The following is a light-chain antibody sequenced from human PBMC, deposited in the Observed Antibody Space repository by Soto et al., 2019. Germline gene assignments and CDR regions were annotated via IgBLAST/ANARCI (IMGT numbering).Light chain of an antibody. CDR1: GSDVGTYNF. J-gene: IGLJ1*01. V-gene: IGLV2-8*01. CDR3: SSYTGDRHFYV. Sequence: QSVLTQPPSASGAPGGSGSISCTGTGSDVGTYNFVSWYQQHPGKAPKPLIYEVTKRPSGVPDRFSGSKSGNTASLTVSGLQAEDEAEYFCSSYTGDRHFYVFGTGTKVTVL. CDR2: EVT.